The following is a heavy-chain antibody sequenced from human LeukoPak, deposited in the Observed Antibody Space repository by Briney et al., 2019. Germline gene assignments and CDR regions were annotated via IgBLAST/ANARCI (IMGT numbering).Heavy chain of an antibody. J-gene: IGHJ6*02. CDR1: GGTFSSYA. CDR3: ARERSGSVGYGMDV. CDR2: INTNTGNP. V-gene: IGHV7-4-1*02. D-gene: IGHD3-3*01. Sequence: ASVKVSCKASGGTFSSYAISWVRQAPGQGLEWMGWINTNTGNPTYAQGFTGRFVFSLDTSVSTAYLQISSLKAEDTAVYYCARERSGSVGYGMDVWGQGTTVTVSS.